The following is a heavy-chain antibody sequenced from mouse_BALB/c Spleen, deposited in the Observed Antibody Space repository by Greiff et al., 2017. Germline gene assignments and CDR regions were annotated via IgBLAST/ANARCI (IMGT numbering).Heavy chain of an antibody. CDR2: IDPETGGT. J-gene: IGHJ3*01. CDR1: GYTFTDYE. V-gene: IGHV1-15*01. Sequence: ESGAELVRPGASVTLSCKASGYTFTDYEMHWVKQTPVHGLEWIGAIDPETGGTAYNQKFKGKATLTADKSSSTAYMELRSLTSEDSAVYYCTSESYGRGFAYWGQGTLVTVSA. CDR3: TSESYGRGFAY. D-gene: IGHD1-1*01.